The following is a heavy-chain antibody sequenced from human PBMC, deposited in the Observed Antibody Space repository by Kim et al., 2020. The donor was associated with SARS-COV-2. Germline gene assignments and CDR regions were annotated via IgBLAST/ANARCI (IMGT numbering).Heavy chain of an antibody. V-gene: IGHV3-33*01. CDR2: IWYDGSNK. D-gene: IGHD3-10*01. CDR1: GFTFSSYG. J-gene: IGHJ3*02. Sequence: GGSLRLSCAASGFTFSSYGMHWVRQAPGKGLEWVAVIWYDGSNKYYADSVKGRFTISRDNSKNTLYLQMNSLRAEDTAVYYCARDVDRGGLQSPGAFDIWGQGTMVTVSS. CDR3: ARDVDRGGLQSPGAFDI.